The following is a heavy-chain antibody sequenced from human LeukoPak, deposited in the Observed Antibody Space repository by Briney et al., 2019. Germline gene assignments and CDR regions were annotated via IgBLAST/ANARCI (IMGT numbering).Heavy chain of an antibody. CDR2: INQDGSEK. Sequence: SGGSLRLSCAASGFTFSSYWMTWVRQAPGKGLEWVANINQDGSEKYYVDSVKGRFTISRDNAKNSLYLQMNSLRAEDTALYYCAKDIITVEDYYYGMDVWGQGTTVTVSS. D-gene: IGHD4-23*01. CDR1: GFTFSSYW. CDR3: AKDIITVEDYYYGMDV. J-gene: IGHJ6*02. V-gene: IGHV3-7*03.